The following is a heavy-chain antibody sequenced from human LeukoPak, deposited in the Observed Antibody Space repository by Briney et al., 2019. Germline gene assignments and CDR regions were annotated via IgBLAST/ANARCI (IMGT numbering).Heavy chain of an antibody. CDR2: IYTGGST. CDR1: GFTVSSNY. V-gene: IGHV3-66*01. CDR3: ARLGSSSLLKWFDP. J-gene: IGHJ5*02. Sequence: GGSLRLSCAASGFTVSSNYMSWVRQAPGKGLEWVSVIYTGGSTYYADSVKGRFTISRDNSKNTLYLQMNSLRAEDTAVYYCARLGSSSLLKWFDPWGQGTLVTVSS. D-gene: IGHD6-13*01.